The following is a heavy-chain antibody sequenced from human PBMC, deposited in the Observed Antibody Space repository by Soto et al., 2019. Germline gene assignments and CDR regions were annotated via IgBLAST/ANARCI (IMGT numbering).Heavy chain of an antibody. CDR2: ISYDGSNK. J-gene: IGHJ6*02. V-gene: IGHV3-30-3*01. CDR3: ARDITPLNLYYDFWSGPATDYYGMDV. CDR1: GFTFSSYA. D-gene: IGHD3-3*01. Sequence: GSLRLSCAASGFTFSSYAMHWVRQAPGKGLEWVAVISYDGSNKYYADSVKGRFTISRDNSKNTLYLQMNSLRAEDTAVYYCARDITPLNLYYDFWSGPATDYYGMDVWGQGTTVTVSS.